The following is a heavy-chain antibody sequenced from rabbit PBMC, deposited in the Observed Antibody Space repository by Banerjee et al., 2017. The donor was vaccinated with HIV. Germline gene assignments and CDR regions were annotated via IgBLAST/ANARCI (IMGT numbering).Heavy chain of an antibody. CDR2: IDPVFGGT. D-gene: IGHD2-1*01. CDR3: ARATMMLVINL. V-gene: IGHV1S7*01. Sequence: QLKESGGGLVQPGGSLKLSCEASGFDFSSCYMSWVRQAPGKGLEWIGYIDPVFGGTYYASWVNGRFTISSHNAQNTLYLQLNSLTAADTATYFCARATMMLVINLWGPGTLVTVS. CDR1: GFDFSSCY. J-gene: IGHJ4*01.